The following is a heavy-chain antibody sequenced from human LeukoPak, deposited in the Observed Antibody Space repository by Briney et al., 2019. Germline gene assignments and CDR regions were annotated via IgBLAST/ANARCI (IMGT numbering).Heavy chain of an antibody. Sequence: KTGGSLRLSCAASGFTFSDYYMSWIRQAPGKGLEWLSYISSSGSTIYYADSVKGRFTISRDNAKNSLYLQMNSLRAEDTAVYYCARGGSSGWYYFDYWGQGTLVTVSS. V-gene: IGHV3-11*04. CDR2: ISSSGSTI. D-gene: IGHD6-19*01. J-gene: IGHJ4*02. CDR1: GFTFSDYY. CDR3: ARGGSSGWYYFDY.